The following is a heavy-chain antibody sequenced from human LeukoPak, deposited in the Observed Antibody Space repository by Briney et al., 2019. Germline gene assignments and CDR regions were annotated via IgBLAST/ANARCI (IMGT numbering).Heavy chain of an antibody. CDR3: AKDQPSRYYDSSGYCDY. CDR2: ISGSGGST. V-gene: IGHV3-23*01. J-gene: IGHJ4*02. CDR1: GFTFSSYA. D-gene: IGHD3-22*01. Sequence: GGSLRLSCAASGFTFSSYAMSWDRQAPGKGLEWVSAISGSGGSTYYADSVKGRFTISRDNSKNTLYLQMNSLRAEDTAVYYCAKDQPSRYYDSSGYCDYWGQGTLVTVSS.